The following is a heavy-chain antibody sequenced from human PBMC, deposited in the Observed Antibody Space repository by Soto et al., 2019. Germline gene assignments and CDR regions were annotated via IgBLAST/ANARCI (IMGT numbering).Heavy chain of an antibody. J-gene: IGHJ4*02. V-gene: IGHV3-15*07. CDR1: GFTFSNAW. CDR3: TPDPAPSYYDYVWGSYRQVDY. CDR2: IKSKTDGGTT. D-gene: IGHD3-16*02. Sequence: GGSLRLSCAASGFTFSNAWMNWVRQAPGKGLEWVGRIKSKTDGGTTDYAAPVKGRFTISRDDSKNTLYLQMNSLKTEDTAVYYCTPDPAPSYYDYVWGSYRQVDYWGQGTLVTVSS.